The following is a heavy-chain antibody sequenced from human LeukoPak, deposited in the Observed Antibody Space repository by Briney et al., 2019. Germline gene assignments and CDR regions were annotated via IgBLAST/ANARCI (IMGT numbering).Heavy chain of an antibody. CDR2: ISSSGNTI. Sequence: GGSLRLSCAASGFTFSSYEMNWVRQAPGKGLEWVSYISSSGNTIYYADSVKGRFTISRDNSKNTLYLQMNSLRAEDTAVYYCARGYRYDYWGQGTLVTVSS. D-gene: IGHD5-18*01. J-gene: IGHJ4*02. CDR3: ARGYRYDY. V-gene: IGHV3-48*03. CDR1: GFTFSSYE.